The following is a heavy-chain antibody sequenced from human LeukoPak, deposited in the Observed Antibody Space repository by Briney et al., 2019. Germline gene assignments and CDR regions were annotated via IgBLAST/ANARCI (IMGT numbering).Heavy chain of an antibody. CDR2: IYNSGST. D-gene: IGHD1-26*01. CDR3: ARDRGRGSYFN. Sequence: SETLSLTCTVSGGSISSYYWSWIRQPPGKGLEWIGYIYNSGSTKHNPSLKSRVTISVGTSKNQFSLKLSSVTAADTAVYYCARDRGRGSYFNWGQGTLVTVSS. J-gene: IGHJ4*02. V-gene: IGHV4-59*01. CDR1: GGSISSYY.